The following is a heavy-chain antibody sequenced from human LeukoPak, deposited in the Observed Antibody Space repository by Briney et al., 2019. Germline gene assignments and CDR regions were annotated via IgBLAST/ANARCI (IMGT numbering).Heavy chain of an antibody. CDR3: ARLPTAGAYYYYYMDV. V-gene: IGHV3-21*01. J-gene: IGHJ6*03. CDR2: ISSTSSYI. CDR1: GFTFSSYE. Sequence: GGPLRLSCAASGFTFSSYEMNWVRQAPGKGLEWVSSISSTSSYIYYADSVKGRFTISRDNAKNSLYLQMNSLRAEDTAVYYCARLPTAGAYYYYYMDVWGKGTTVTVSS. D-gene: IGHD4-11*01.